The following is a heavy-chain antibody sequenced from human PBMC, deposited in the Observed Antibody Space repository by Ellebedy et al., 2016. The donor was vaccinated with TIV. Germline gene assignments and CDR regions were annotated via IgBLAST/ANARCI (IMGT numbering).Heavy chain of an antibody. J-gene: IGHJ6*02. CDR3: AREPGRDLGYYGMDV. CDR2: INPSGGST. CDR1: GYTFTSYY. Sequence: ASVKVSCXASGYTFTSYYMHWVRQAPGQGLEWMGIINPSGGSTSYAQKFQGRVTMTRDTSTSTVYMELSSLRSEDTAVYYCAREPGRDLGYYGMDVWGQGTTVTVSS. D-gene: IGHD1-14*01. V-gene: IGHV1-46*01.